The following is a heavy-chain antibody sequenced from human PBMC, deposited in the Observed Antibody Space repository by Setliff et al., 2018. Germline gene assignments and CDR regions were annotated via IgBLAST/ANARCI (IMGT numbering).Heavy chain of an antibody. D-gene: IGHD3-10*01. CDR1: GDSMSFSY. J-gene: IGHJ4*02. CDR2: IYYSGST. Sequence: PSETLSLTCSVSGDSMSFSYWSWIRQPPGKGLEWIGYIYYSGSTDSHPSLKSRVSISIDTSKNQFSLNVRSVTAADTAIYYCAKGRGEMDSWGQGIPVTVSS. CDR3: AKGRGEMDS. V-gene: IGHV4-59*01.